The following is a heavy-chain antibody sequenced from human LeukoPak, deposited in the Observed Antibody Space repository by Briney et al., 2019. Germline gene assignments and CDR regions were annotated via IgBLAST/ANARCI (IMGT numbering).Heavy chain of an antibody. CDR3: ARGGYCSSTSCYAGRWFDP. Sequence: GGSLRLSCAASGFTFSSYEMNWVRQAPGKGLEWVSYISSSGSTIYYADSVKGRFTISRDNAKDSLYLQMNSLRAEDTAVYYCARGGYCSSTSCYAGRWFDPWGQGTLVTVSS. J-gene: IGHJ5*02. CDR2: ISSSGSTI. CDR1: GFTFSSYE. D-gene: IGHD2-2*01. V-gene: IGHV3-48*03.